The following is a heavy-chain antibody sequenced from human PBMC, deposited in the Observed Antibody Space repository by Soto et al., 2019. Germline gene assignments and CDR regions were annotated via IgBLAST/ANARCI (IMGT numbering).Heavy chain of an antibody. CDR1: GFTFSDYY. CDR2: ISSSGSTI. Sequence: QVQLVESGGGLVKPGGSLRLSCAASGFTFSDYYMSWIRQAPGKGLEWVSYISSSGSTIHYADFVKGRFTISRDNAAKKSLFLQMNSLRAEDTAVYYCARGGDDLPLKNWGQGTLVTVSS. D-gene: IGHD1-1*01. V-gene: IGHV3-11*01. CDR3: ARGGDDLPLKN. J-gene: IGHJ4*02.